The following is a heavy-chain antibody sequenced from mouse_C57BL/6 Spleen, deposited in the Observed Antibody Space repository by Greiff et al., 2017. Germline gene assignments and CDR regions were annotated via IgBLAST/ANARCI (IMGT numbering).Heavy chain of an antibody. CDR2: IYPGSGST. D-gene: IGHD2-1*01. CDR3: SRRRAICYGNSFDY. V-gene: IGHV1-55*01. Sequence: QVQLQQPGAELVKPGASVKMSCKASGYTFTSYWITWVKQRPGQGLEWIGDIYPGSGSTNYNEKFKIKATLTVDTSSSTASMQLSSLTSEDSAFYDCSRRRAICYGNSFDYWGQGTTLTVSS. J-gene: IGHJ2*01. CDR1: GYTFTSYW.